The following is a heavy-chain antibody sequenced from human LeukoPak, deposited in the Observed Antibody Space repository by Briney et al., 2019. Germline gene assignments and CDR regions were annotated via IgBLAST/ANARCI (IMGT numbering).Heavy chain of an antibody. Sequence: GASVKVSCKASGYTFTSYDINWVRQATGQGLEWMGWMNPNSGNTGYAQKFQGRVTITRSTSISTAYMELSSLRSEDTAVYYCARGGKIFGVTNFDYWGQGTLVTVSS. CDR3: ARGGKIFGVTNFDY. D-gene: IGHD3-3*01. CDR2: MNPNSGNT. J-gene: IGHJ4*02. V-gene: IGHV1-8*03. CDR1: GYTFTSYD.